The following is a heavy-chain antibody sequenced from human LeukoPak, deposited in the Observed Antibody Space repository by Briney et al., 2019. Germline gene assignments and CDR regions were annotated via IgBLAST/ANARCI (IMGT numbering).Heavy chain of an antibody. Sequence: PGGSLRLSCAASGFTFSSYGMHWVRQAPGKGLEWVAVISYDGSNKYYADSVKGRFTISGDNSKNTLYLQMNSLRAEDTAVYYCAKDRTVDYWGQGTLVTVSS. V-gene: IGHV3-30*18. J-gene: IGHJ4*02. CDR3: AKDRTVDY. CDR2: ISYDGSNK. D-gene: IGHD2-2*01. CDR1: GFTFSSYG.